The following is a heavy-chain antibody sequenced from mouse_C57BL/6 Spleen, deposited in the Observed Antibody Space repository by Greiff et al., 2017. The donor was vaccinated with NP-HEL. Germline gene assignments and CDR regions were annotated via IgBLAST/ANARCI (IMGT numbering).Heavy chain of an antibody. CDR1: GYSFTDYN. CDR3: ARAPSYSPSRYFDY. V-gene: IGHV1-39*01. D-gene: IGHD2-12*01. CDR2: INPNYGTT. J-gene: IGHJ2*01. Sequence: EVKLVESGPELVKPGASVKISCKASGYSFTDYNMNWVKQSNGKSLEWIGVINPNYGTTSYNQKFKGKATLTVDQSSSTAYMQLNSLTSEDSAVYYCARAPSYSPSRYFDYWGQGTTLTVSS.